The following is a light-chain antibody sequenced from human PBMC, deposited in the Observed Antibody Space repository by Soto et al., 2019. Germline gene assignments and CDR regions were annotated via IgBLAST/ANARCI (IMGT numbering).Light chain of an antibody. V-gene: IGKV3-20*01. Sequence: EIVLTQSPGTLSLSPRDSATLSCRASQSFKSSYLAWYQQKPGQAPKLLIHGGSTRATGISDRFSGSGSGTDFTLTISRLEPEDFAVYYCQLYRTFGQGTKVDIK. CDR2: GGS. J-gene: IGKJ1*01. CDR1: QSFKSSY. CDR3: QLYRT.